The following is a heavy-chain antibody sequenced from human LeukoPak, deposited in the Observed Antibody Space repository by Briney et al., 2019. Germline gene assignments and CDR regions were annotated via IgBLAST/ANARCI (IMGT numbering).Heavy chain of an antibody. CDR3: ARDRAYSSRLFDN. D-gene: IGHD6-13*01. J-gene: IGHJ4*02. V-gene: IGHV3-33*01. Sequence: GGSLRLSCAASGFTFSSYGMHWVRQAPGKGLGWVAVIWYDGSNKYYADSVKGRFTISRDNSKDTLYLQMNSLRAEDTAVYYCARDRAYSSRLFDNWGQGTLVTVSS. CDR1: GFTFSSYG. CDR2: IWYDGSNK.